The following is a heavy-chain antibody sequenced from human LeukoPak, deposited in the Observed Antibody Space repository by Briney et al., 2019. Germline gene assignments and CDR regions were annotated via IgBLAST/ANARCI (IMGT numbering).Heavy chain of an antibody. V-gene: IGHV1-8*02. CDR1: GYTFTSYG. CDR3: ARHERCSSINCIYNWFDP. CDR2: MNPNSGNT. Sequence: GASVKVSCKASGYTFTSYGISWVRQAPGQGLEWMGWMNPNSGNTGCAQKFQGRVTMTRNTSISTAYMELSSLRSEDTAVYYCARHERCSSINCIYNWFDPWGQGTLVIVSS. D-gene: IGHD2-2*01. J-gene: IGHJ5*02.